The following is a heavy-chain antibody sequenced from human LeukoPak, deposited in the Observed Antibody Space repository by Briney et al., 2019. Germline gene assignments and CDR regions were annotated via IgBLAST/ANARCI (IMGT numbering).Heavy chain of an antibody. Sequence: GGSLRLSCAASGFTFSSYWMHWVRQAPVKGLVWVSRINIDGGNTIYADSVKGRFTISRDNAKNTLHLQMNGLRAEDTAVYYCARDQGGSGPTTYDYWGQGTLVTVSS. D-gene: IGHD6-19*01. CDR1: GFTFSSYW. V-gene: IGHV3-74*01. CDR2: INIDGGNT. J-gene: IGHJ4*02. CDR3: ARDQGGSGPTTYDY.